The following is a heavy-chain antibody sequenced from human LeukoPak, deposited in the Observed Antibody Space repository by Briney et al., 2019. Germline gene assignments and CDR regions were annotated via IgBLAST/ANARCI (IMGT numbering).Heavy chain of an antibody. Sequence: PAGSLRLSCVGSGFTFSNYGMSWVRQAPGKGLEWVSGISASAGSTYYADSVKGRFTISRDNSKNTLFLQMNSLRAEDTAIYYCTKGPSLVPVDSWGQANLVTVSS. CDR2: ISASAGST. CDR3: TKGPSLVPVDS. CDR1: GFTFSNYG. D-gene: IGHD6-13*01. J-gene: IGHJ4*02. V-gene: IGHV3-23*01.